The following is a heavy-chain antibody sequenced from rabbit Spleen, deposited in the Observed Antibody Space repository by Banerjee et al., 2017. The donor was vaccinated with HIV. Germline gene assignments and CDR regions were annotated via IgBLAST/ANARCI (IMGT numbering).Heavy chain of an antibody. CDR2: MDTGSGGST. D-gene: IGHD1-1*01. Sequence: QSLEESGGGLVQPEGSLTLTCTASGFSFSSNYYMCWVRQAPGKGLEWIGCMDTGSGGSTYYASWAKGRFTISKTSSTTVTLQMTRLTAADTATYFCARDTSSSFSSYGMDLWGQGTLVTVS. J-gene: IGHJ6*01. CDR1: GFSFSSNYY. V-gene: IGHV1S40*01. CDR3: ARDTSSSFSSYGMDL.